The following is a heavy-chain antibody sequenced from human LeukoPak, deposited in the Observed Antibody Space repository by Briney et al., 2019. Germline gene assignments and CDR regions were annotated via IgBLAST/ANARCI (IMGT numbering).Heavy chain of an antibody. D-gene: IGHD3-22*01. CDR1: QYTKTTHA. J-gene: IGHJ4*02. Sequence: GGSLRLSCTAPQYTKTTHAISSLRQAPGKRLVLVPRINGDGSTTNYADSVKGRFTISRDNAKNSLYLQMNSLRAEDTAVYYCARTPGDSSGYVFDYWGQGTLVTVSS. CDR2: INGDGSTT. V-gene: IGHV3-74*01. CDR3: ARTPGDSSGYVFDY.